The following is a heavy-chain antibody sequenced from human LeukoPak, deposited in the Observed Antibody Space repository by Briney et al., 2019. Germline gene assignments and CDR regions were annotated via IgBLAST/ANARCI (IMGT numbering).Heavy chain of an antibody. CDR2: IKQDGSEK. CDR3: ARDRTRGAADYYFDY. D-gene: IGHD6-13*01. V-gene: IGHV3-7*01. CDR1: GFTFSSYG. J-gene: IGHJ4*02. Sequence: PGGSLRLSCAASGFTFSSYGMHWVRQAPGKGLEWVANIKQDGSEKYYVDSVKGRFTISRDNSKNTLYLQMNSLRAEDTAVYYCARDRTRGAADYYFDYWGQGTLVTVSS.